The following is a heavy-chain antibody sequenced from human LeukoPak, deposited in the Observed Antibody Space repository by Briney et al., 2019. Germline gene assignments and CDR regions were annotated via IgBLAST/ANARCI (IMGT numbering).Heavy chain of an antibody. CDR3: AKDEGGNYPVNNWFDP. Sequence: GGSLRLSCAASGFTFSSYGMHWVRQAPGKGLVWVAVIWYDGSNKYYADSVKGRFTISRDNSKNTLYLQMNSLRAEDTAVYYCAKDEGGNYPVNNWFDPRGQGTLVTVSS. D-gene: IGHD4-11*01. CDR2: IWYDGSNK. J-gene: IGHJ5*02. V-gene: IGHV3-33*06. CDR1: GFTFSSYG.